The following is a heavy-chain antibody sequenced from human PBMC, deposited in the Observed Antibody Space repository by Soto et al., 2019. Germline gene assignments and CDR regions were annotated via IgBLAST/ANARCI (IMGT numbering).Heavy chain of an antibody. Sequence: QVQLVESGGGVVQPGRSLRLSCAASGFTFSTYGMHWVRQAPGKGLEWVAVIWYDGSHKYYADSVKGRFTISRDNSKNTLXXXXXXXXXXXXXXXXXXXXXXXXGMDVWGQGTTV. CDR3: XXXXXXXGMDV. J-gene: IGHJ6*02. CDR2: IWYDGSHK. D-gene: IGHD3-10*01. CDR1: GFTFSTYG. V-gene: IGHV3-33*01.